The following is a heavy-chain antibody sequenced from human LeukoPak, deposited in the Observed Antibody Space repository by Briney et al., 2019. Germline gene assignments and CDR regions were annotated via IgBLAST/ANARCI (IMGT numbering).Heavy chain of an antibody. CDR3: ARDRSGYRGSFDY. CDR2: ISSSGGST. D-gene: IGHD5-12*01. V-gene: IGHV3-23*01. CDR1: GFTFSSDA. J-gene: IGHJ4*02. Sequence: PGGSLRLSCAASGFTFSSDAMRWVRQAPGKGLEWVSAISSSGGSTYYADSVKGRFTISRDNAKNSLYLQMNRLRAEDTAVYYCARDRSGYRGSFDYWGQGTLVTVSS.